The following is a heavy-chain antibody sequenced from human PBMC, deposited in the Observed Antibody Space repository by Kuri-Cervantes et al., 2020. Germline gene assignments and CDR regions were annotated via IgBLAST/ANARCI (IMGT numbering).Heavy chain of an antibody. V-gene: IGHV3-23*01. Sequence: GESLKISCAASGFTFDDYAMHWVRQAPGKGLEWVSAISGSGGSTYYADSVKGRFTISRDNSKNTLYLQMNSLRAEDTAVYYCAKRFWSGYPGDYFDYWGQGTLVTVSS. CDR2: ISGSGGST. D-gene: IGHD3-3*01. CDR3: AKRFWSGYPGDYFDY. J-gene: IGHJ4*02. CDR1: GFTFDDYA.